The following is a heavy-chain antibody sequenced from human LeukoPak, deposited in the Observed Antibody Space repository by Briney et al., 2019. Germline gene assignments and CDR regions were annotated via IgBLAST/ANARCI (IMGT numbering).Heavy chain of an antibody. CDR2: ISGSGGST. D-gene: IGHD1-26*01. CDR1: GFTFSSYA. V-gene: IGHV3-23*01. CDR3: AKDKIVGAIFRFDY. Sequence: PGGSLGLSCAASGFTFSSYAMSWVRQAPGKGLEWVSGISGSGGSTDYADSVKGRFTISRDNSKNTLYLQMNSLRAEDTAVYYCAKDKIVGAIFRFDYWGQGTLVTVSS. J-gene: IGHJ4*02.